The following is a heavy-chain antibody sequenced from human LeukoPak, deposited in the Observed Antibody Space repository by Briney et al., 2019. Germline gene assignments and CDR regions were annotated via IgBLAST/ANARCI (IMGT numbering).Heavy chain of an antibody. CDR2: ISGSSDTT. CDR3: AKDSEQQFVRGYFDY. J-gene: IGHJ4*02. V-gene: IGHV3-23*01. CDR1: GFTFSSYA. D-gene: IGHD6-6*01. Sequence: PGGSLRLSCAASGFTFSSYAMSWVRQAPGKGLEWVSVISGSSDTTYYADSVKGRFTISRDNSKNTLYLQMNSLRVDDTAVYYCAKDSEQQFVRGYFDYWGQGTLVTVSS.